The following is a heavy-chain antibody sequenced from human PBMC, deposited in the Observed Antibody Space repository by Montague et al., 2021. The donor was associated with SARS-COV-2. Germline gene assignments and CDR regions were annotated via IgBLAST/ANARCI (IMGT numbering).Heavy chain of an antibody. CDR3: ARGWVATIPHMDN. D-gene: IGHD5-12*01. V-gene: IGHV6-1*01. Sequence: CAISGDSVSRHSAAWNWIRQSPSRGLEWLGRTYYRSKWHNDYAVXXKSRITINPDTSKNQFSLQLKSVTPEDTAVYYCARGWVATIPHMDNWGQGSLVIVSS. J-gene: IGHJ4*02. CDR1: GDSVSRHSAA. CDR2: TYYRSKWHN.